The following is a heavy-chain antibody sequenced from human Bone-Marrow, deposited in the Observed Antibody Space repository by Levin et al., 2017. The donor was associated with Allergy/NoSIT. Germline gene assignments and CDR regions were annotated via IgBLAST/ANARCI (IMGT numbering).Heavy chain of an antibody. CDR1: GFTVATKY. J-gene: IGHJ4*02. D-gene: IGHD1-26*01. CDR3: ARLILVGATRYFDI. V-gene: IGHV3-53*01. CDR2: VYSGGST. Sequence: GGSLRLSCAASGFTVATKYMSWVRQAPGKGLEWVSVVYSGGSTFYADSVRGRFTISRDNSKNTLFLQMNSLRAEDTAVYYCARLILVGATRYFDIWGQGTLVTVSS.